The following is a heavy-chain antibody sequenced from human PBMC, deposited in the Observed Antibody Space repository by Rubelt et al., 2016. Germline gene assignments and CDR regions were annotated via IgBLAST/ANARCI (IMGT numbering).Heavy chain of an antibody. CDR2: ISTYNGNT. CDR1: GYTFTNYG. D-gene: IGHD3-10*01. V-gene: IGHV1-18*01. J-gene: IGHJ3*02. CDR3: ARQSLRGARRGDDAFDI. Sequence: QVRLVQSGAEVKKPGASVKVSCKASGYTFTNYGISWVRQAPGQGLEWMGWISTYNGNTNYAQKFQGRVSMTTDTSTSTAYMRPRSLRSVDTAVDYCARQSLRGARRGDDAFDIWGQGTMVTVSS.